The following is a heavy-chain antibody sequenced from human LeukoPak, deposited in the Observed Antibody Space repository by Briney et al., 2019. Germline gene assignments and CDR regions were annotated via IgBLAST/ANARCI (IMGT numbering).Heavy chain of an antibody. J-gene: IGHJ4*02. Sequence: AGGSLKLSCAASGFTFSGSAMHWVRQASRKGLEWVGRTRSKANSYATAYAASVKGRFTISRDDSKNTAYLQMNSLKTEDTAVYYCTSLAYSSSSGLDYWGQGTLVTVSS. CDR1: GFTFSGSA. D-gene: IGHD6-6*01. CDR3: TSLAYSSSSGLDY. V-gene: IGHV3-73*01. CDR2: TRSKANSYAT.